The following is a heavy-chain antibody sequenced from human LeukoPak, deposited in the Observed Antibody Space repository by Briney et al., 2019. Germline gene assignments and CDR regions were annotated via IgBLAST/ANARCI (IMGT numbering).Heavy chain of an antibody. CDR1: GYTFTSYY. J-gene: IGHJ4*02. CDR2: INPSGGST. V-gene: IGHV1-46*01. CDR3: ARVDYGSGSYYNLAY. D-gene: IGHD3-10*01. Sequence: ASVKVSCKASGYTFTSYYMHWVRQAPGQGLEWMEIINPSGGSTSYAQKFQGRVTMTRDTSISTAYMELSRLRSDDTAVYYCARVDYGSGSYYNLAYWGQGTLVTVSS.